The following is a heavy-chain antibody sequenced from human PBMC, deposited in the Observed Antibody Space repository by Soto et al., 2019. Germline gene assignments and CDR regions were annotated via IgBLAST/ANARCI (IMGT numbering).Heavy chain of an antibody. J-gene: IGHJ4*02. CDR3: ARTPWDGYTGYYFDY. CDR1: GGSISSSNW. CDR2: IYHSGST. V-gene: IGHV4-4*02. Sequence: QVQLQESGPGLVKPSGTLSLTSAVSGGSISSSNWLSWVRQPAGKGLEWIGEIYHSGSTNYNPSLKSRVTISVDKSKNQFSLKLSSVTAADTAVYSCARTPWDGYTGYYFDYWGQGTLVTVSS. D-gene: IGHD5-18*01.